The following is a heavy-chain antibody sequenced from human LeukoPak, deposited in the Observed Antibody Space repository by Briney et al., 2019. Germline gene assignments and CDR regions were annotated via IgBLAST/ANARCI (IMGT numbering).Heavy chain of an antibody. CDR3: ATAIYDSSGYSMDY. D-gene: IGHD3-22*01. V-gene: IGHV1-2*02. CDR1: GYTFTGYY. Sequence: ASVKVSCKASGYTFTGYYMHWVRQAPGQGLEWMGWINPNSGGTNYAQKFQGRVTMTRDTSISTAYMELSRLRSDDTAVYYCATAIYDSSGYSMDYWGQGTLVTVSS. J-gene: IGHJ4*02. CDR2: INPNSGGT.